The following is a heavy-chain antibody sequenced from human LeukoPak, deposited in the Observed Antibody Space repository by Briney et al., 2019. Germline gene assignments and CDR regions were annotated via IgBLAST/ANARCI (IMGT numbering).Heavy chain of an antibody. J-gene: IGHJ4*03. CDR1: GGSFSRYY. V-gene: IGHV4-34*01. D-gene: IGHD1-1*01. CDR2: IDHRGDT. Sequence: SETLSLTCAVYGGSFSRYYWSWIRQSPGKGLEWIAEIDHRGDTNYNPSVKSRVTISVDTSKNQFSLKVWSLSAADTAVYYCARGPTISETGYFDFWGQGTPVTVSS. CDR3: ARGPTISETGYFDF.